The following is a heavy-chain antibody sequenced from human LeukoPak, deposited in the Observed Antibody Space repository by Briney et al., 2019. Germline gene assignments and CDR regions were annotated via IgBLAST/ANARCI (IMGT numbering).Heavy chain of an antibody. CDR1: GFTFSSYA. J-gene: IGHJ4*02. CDR2: ISYDGSNK. Sequence: GGSLRLSCAASGFTFSSYAMHWVRQAPGKGLEWVAVISYDGSNKYYADSVKGRFTISRDNSKDTLYLQMNSLRTEDTAVYYCANTLNPGYSSGWYVYWGQGTLVTVSS. V-gene: IGHV3-30-3*01. D-gene: IGHD6-19*01. CDR3: ANTLNPGYSSGWYVY.